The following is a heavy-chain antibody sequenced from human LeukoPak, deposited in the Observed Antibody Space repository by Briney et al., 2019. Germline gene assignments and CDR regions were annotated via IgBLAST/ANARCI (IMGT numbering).Heavy chain of an antibody. CDR3: AKGSSGYFFDL. V-gene: IGHV3-23*01. CDR2: ISNDGGGT. D-gene: IGHD3-22*01. J-gene: IGHJ4*02. CDR1: GFILNNYG. Sequence: GGSLRLSCAASGFILNNYGLVWVRQAPGKGLEWVSAISNDGGGTTYADFVKGRFSVSRDNSKNTLFLQMNSLSAEDTALYYCAKGSSGYFFDLWGQGTLVTVSS.